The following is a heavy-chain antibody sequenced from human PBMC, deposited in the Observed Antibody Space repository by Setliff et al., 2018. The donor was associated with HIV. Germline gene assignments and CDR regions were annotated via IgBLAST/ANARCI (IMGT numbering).Heavy chain of an antibody. CDR1: GGTFIKYS. V-gene: IGHV1-69*13. J-gene: IGHJ2*01. D-gene: IGHD3-22*01. CDR2: IIPIFGST. Sequence: SVKVSCKASGGTFIKYSMNWVRQAPGQGLERMGGIIPIFGSTTYAQKFQGRVTITADESKNTVEMEPSSLTSEDTAVYYCARDDHYYDMGSILSDWFFDLWDRGTLVTVSS. CDR3: ARDDHYYDMGSILSDWFFDL.